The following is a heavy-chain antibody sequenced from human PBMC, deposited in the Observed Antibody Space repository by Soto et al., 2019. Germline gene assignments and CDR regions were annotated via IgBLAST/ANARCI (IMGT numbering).Heavy chain of an antibody. D-gene: IGHD6-19*01. J-gene: IGHJ6*02. V-gene: IGHV3-33*01. Sequence: GGSLRLSCAASVFTFSSYGMRWVRQAPGKGLEWVAVIWYDGSNKYYADSVKGRFTISRDNSKNTLYLQMNSLRAEDTAVYYCARAVSSGWNYHYGMDVWGQGTTVTVSS. CDR2: IWYDGSNK. CDR1: VFTFSSYG. CDR3: ARAVSSGWNYHYGMDV.